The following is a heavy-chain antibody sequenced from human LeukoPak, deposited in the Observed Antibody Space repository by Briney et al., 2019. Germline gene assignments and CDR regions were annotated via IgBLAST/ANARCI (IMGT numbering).Heavy chain of an antibody. CDR2: MNPNSGNT. D-gene: IGHD2-21*01. Sequence: GASVTVSFKASGYTFTSYDINWVRQATGQGLEWMGWMNPNSGNTGYAQKFQGRVTMTRNTSISTAYMELSSLRSGDTAVYYCAPSYCAGAGCRYPLEYWGQGTLVTVSS. CDR3: APSYCAGAGCRYPLEY. J-gene: IGHJ4*02. CDR1: GYTFTSYD. V-gene: IGHV1-8*01.